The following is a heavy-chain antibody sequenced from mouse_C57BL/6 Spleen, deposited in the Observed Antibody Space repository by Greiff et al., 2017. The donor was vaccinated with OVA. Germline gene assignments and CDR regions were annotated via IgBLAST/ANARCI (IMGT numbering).Heavy chain of an antibody. D-gene: IGHD1-1*01. J-gene: IGHJ2*01. CDR3: ARGGYGSSYADY. CDR2: IRNKANGYTT. Sequence: EVKLMESGGGLVQPGGSLSLSCAASGFTFTDYYMSWVRQPPGKALEWLGFIRNKANGYTTEYSASVKGRFTISRDNSQSILYLQMNALRAEDSATYYCARGGYGSSYADYWGQGTTLTVSS. CDR1: GFTFTDYY. V-gene: IGHV7-3*01.